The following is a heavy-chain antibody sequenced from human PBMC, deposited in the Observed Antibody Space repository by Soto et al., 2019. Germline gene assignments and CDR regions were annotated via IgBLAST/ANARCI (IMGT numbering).Heavy chain of an antibody. CDR1: GYTFTSYA. J-gene: IGHJ4*02. CDR2: INAGNGNT. V-gene: IGHV1-3*01. D-gene: IGHD3-10*01. Sequence: ASVKVSCKASGYTFTSYAMHWVRQAPGQRLEWMGWINAGNGNTKYSPKFQGRVTITRDTSASTAYMELSSLRSEDTAVYYCARDFTMVRGVTIDYWGQGTLVTVSS. CDR3: ARDFTMVRGVTIDY.